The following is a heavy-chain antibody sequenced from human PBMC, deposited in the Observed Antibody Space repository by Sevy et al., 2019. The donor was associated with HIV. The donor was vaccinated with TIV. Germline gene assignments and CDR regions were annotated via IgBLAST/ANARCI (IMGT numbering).Heavy chain of an antibody. Sequence: GGSLRLSCAASNLTFEDYAMHWVRRAPGKGLEWVSGISWNGADIGFAASVKGRFTISRDNAKSSVYLQINRLTPEDTGVYYCAKGQQLITQSGSYFYYGMNVWGQGTTVTV. V-gene: IGHV3-9*01. CDR3: AKGQQLITQSGSYFYYGMNV. J-gene: IGHJ6*02. D-gene: IGHD6-13*01. CDR2: ISWNGADI. CDR1: NLTFEDYA.